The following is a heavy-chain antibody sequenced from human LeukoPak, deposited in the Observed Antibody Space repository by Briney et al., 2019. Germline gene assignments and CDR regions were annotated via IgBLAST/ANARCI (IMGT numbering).Heavy chain of an antibody. CDR1: GYTFSDYW. D-gene: IGHD3-10*01. Sequence: PGESLRISCKTSGYTFSDYWISWVRQMPGKDLEWMGRIEPDDSYTHYSPSFQGHVSISVDESISTAYLQWSSPKASDTAMYYCARHRGGGMGYAMDVWGQGTTVTVSS. CDR3: ARHRGGGMGYAMDV. V-gene: IGHV5-10-1*01. CDR2: IEPDDSYT. J-gene: IGHJ6*02.